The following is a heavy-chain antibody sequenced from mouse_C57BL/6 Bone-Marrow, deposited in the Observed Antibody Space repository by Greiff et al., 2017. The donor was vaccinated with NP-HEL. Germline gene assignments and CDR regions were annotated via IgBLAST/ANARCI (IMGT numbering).Heavy chain of an antibody. CDR1: GYAFSSSW. CDR3: ARKWAY. J-gene: IGHJ3*01. Sequence: QVQLQQSGPELVKPGASVKISCKASGYAFSSSWMNWVKQRPGKGLEWIGRIYPGAGDTNYNGKFKGKATLTADKSSSTAYMQLSSLTSEDSAVYFCARKWAYWGQGTLVTVSA. V-gene: IGHV1-82*01. CDR2: IYPGAGDT. D-gene: IGHD1-3*01.